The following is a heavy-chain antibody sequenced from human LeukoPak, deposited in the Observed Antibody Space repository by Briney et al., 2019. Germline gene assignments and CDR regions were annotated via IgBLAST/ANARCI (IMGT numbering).Heavy chain of an antibody. CDR3: ARDSSDGWFFDY. V-gene: IGHV3-48*04. Sequence: PGGSLRLSCAASGFTFSSYGMHWVRQAPGKGLEWVSYISSSGSTIYYADSVKGRFTISRDNAKNSLYLQMNSLRAEDTAVYYCARDSSDGWFFDYWGQGTLVTVSS. D-gene: IGHD6-19*01. CDR1: GFTFSSYG. J-gene: IGHJ4*02. CDR2: ISSSGSTI.